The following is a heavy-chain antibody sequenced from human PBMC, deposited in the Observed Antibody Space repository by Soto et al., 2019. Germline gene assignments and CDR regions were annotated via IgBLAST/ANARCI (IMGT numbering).Heavy chain of an antibody. CDR2: IYYGGTT. D-gene: IGHD2-21*01. V-gene: IGHV4-59*01. CDR1: GGSISSYN. CDR3: ARAHSLDV. Sequence: KSSETLSLTCTVSGGSISSYNWNWIRQPPGQGLEWIGAIYYGGTTTYNPSLRSRVTISVDTSKNQFSLKLSSVTAADTAVYYCARAHSLDVWGQGTTVTVSS. J-gene: IGHJ6*02.